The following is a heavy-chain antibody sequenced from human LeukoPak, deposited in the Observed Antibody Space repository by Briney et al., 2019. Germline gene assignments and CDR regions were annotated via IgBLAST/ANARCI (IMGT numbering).Heavy chain of an antibody. V-gene: IGHV3-30-3*01. J-gene: IGHJ6*03. CDR1: GFTFSTYA. CDR2: ISYDGSNK. D-gene: IGHD3-3*01. CDR3: ARHYDFWSGYYYYMDV. Sequence: GGSLRLSCAASGFTFSTYAIHWVRQAPGKGLEWVAVISYDGSNKYYADSVKGRFTISRDNSKNTLYLQMNSLRAEDTAVYYCARHYDFWSGYYYYMDVWGKGTTVTVSS.